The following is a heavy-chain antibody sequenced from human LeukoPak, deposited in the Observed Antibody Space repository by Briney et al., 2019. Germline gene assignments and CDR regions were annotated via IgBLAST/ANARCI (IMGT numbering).Heavy chain of an antibody. V-gene: IGHV3-30*02. CDR2: IRYDGSNK. Sequence: GGSLRLSCAAPGFTFSSYGMHWVRQAPGKGPEWVAFIRYDGSNKFYADSVKGRFTISRDNSKNTLYLQMNSLRAEDTAVYYCAKDKDPNSYGTDYWGQGTLVTVSS. J-gene: IGHJ4*02. D-gene: IGHD5-18*01. CDR1: GFTFSSYG. CDR3: AKDKDPNSYGTDY.